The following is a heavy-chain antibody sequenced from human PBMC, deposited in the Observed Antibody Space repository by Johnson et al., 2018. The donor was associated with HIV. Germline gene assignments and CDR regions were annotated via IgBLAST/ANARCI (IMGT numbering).Heavy chain of an antibody. V-gene: IGHV3-30*18. CDR3: AKAGNGDAFDI. D-gene: IGHD4-23*01. CDR1: GFIFNNYW. CDR2: ISYDGNNK. J-gene: IGHJ3*02. Sequence: VQLVESGGDLVQPGGSLRLSCAASGFIFNNYWMHWVRQSPGKGLEWVAVISYDGNNKYYADSVKGRFTIYRDNSKNTLYLQMNSLRAEDTAVYYCAKAGNGDAFDIWGQGTMVTVSS.